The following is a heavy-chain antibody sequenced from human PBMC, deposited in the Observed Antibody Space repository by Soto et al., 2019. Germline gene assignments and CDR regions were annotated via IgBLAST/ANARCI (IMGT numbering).Heavy chain of an antibody. CDR3: PRGGGVRWYSDDY. V-gene: IGHV1-8*01. CDR1: GYTFTTYH. D-gene: IGHD6-13*01. Sequence: QVQLVQSGAEVKKPGASVKVSCKASGYTFTTYHISWVRQATGQGLEWMGWMNPNGGNTGYAQKFQGRVTMTRDTSTSTAYMGLRSLRSDDPAEYYGPRGGGVRWYSDDYWGQGTLVTVSS. CDR2: MNPNGGNT. J-gene: IGHJ4*02.